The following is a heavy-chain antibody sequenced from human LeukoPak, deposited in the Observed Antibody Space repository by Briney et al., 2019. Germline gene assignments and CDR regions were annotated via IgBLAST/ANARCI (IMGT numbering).Heavy chain of an antibody. J-gene: IGHJ6*03. CDR2: IYYSGST. V-gene: IGHV4-39*07. Sequence: SETLSLTCTVSGGSISSSSYYWGWIRQPPGKGLEWIGSIYYSGSTYYNPSLKSRVTISVDTSKNQFSLKLSSVTAADTAVYYCDQMGSGWYTDVWGKGTTVTVSS. D-gene: IGHD6-19*01. CDR3: DQMGSGWYTDV. CDR1: GGSISSSSYY.